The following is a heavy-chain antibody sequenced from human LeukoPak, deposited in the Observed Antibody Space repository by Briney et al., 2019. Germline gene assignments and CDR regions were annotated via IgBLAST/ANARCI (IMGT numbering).Heavy chain of an antibody. CDR2: INHSGST. D-gene: IGHD2-15*01. V-gene: IGHV4-34*01. CDR3: ARGKGYCSGGSCHNWLDP. CDR1: GGSFSGYY. Sequence: PSETLSLTCAVYGGSFSGYYWSWIRQPPGKGLEWIGEINHSGSTNYNPSLKSRVTISVDTSKNQFSLKLSSVTAADTAVYYCARGKGYCSGGSCHNWLDPWGQGTPVTVSS. J-gene: IGHJ5*02.